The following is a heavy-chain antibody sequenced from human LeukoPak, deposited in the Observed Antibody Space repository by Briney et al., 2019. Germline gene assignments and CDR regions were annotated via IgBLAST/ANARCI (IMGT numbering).Heavy chain of an antibody. Sequence: GGFLRLSCAASGFTFSSYEMNWVRQAPGKGLEWVSYISSSGSTIYYADSVKGRFTISRDNSKNTLYLQMNSLRAEDTAVYYCAKLGSPFGEISWYYFDYWGQGTLVTVSS. CDR3: AKLGSPFGEISWYYFDY. V-gene: IGHV3-48*03. J-gene: IGHJ4*02. CDR2: ISSSGSTI. D-gene: IGHD3-10*01. CDR1: GFTFSSYE.